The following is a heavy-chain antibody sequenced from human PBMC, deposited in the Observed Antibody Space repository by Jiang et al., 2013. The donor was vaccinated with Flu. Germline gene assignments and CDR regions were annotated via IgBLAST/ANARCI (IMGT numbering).Heavy chain of an antibody. D-gene: IGHD2-8*01. CDR3: ARADCTNGICFTFDI. J-gene: IGHJ3*02. V-gene: IGHV5-51*03. CDR1: GYSFASYW. Sequence: GAEVKKPGESLKISCKGSGYSFASYWIGWVRQMPGKGLEWMGIIYPGDSDTRYSPSFQGQVSISADKSITTAYLQWSSLKASDTAMYYCARADCTNGICFTFDIWGQGTMVTVSS. CDR2: IYPGDSDT.